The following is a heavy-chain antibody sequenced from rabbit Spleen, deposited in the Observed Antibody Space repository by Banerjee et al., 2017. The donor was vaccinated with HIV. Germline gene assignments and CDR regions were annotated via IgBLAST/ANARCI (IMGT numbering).Heavy chain of an antibody. CDR2: IYAGSSAST. D-gene: IGHD7-1*01. CDR3: ARATIYPGYFNL. Sequence: QSLEESGGDLVKPGASLTLTCTASGFSFSSNDYMCWVRQAPGKGLEWIACIYAGSSASTYYASWAKGRFTISKTSSTTVTLQMTSLTAADTATYFCARATIYPGYFNLWGPGTLVTVS. J-gene: IGHJ4*01. CDR1: GFSFSSNDY. V-gene: IGHV1S40*01.